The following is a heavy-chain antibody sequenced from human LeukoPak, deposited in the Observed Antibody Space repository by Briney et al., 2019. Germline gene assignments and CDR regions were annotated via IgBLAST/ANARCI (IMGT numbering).Heavy chain of an antibody. Sequence: SETLSLTCTVSGGSISSYYWSWIRQPPGKGLEWIGYIYYSGSTNYNPSLKSRVTISVDTSKNQFSLKLSSVTAADTAVYYCARTYSSSWYDGMDVWGQGTTVTVSS. V-gene: IGHV4-59*01. CDR1: GGSISSYY. CDR2: IYYSGST. D-gene: IGHD6-13*01. CDR3: ARTYSSSWYDGMDV. J-gene: IGHJ6*02.